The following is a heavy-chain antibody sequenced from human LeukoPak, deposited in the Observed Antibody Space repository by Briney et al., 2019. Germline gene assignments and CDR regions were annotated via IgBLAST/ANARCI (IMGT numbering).Heavy chain of an antibody. CDR1: GFTFSSYA. CDR2: ISGSGGST. V-gene: IGHV3-23*01. CDR3: ARAPYCSSTSCRIITMVRGVTLDDPYFDY. Sequence: PGGSLRLSCAASGFTFSSYAMSWVRQAPGKGLEWVPAISGSGGSTYYADSVKGRFTISRDNSKNTLYLQMNSLRAEDTAVYYCARAPYCSSTSCRIITMVRGVTLDDPYFDYWGQGTLVTVSS. D-gene: IGHD3-10*01. J-gene: IGHJ4*02.